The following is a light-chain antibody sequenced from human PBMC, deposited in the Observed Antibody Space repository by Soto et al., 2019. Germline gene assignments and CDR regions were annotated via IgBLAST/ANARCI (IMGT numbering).Light chain of an antibody. J-gene: IGKJ4*01. CDR3: LQSSSYPLT. CDR2: LTS. Sequence: DIQMTQSPSAMSASVGDRVTITCRASQDINNFLAWFQQKPGKVPERLIYLTSNLQNGVPSRFSGSGSGTEFTLTISSLQPEDFATYYCLQSSSYPLTFCGGTRLEI. CDR1: QDINNF. V-gene: IGKV1-17*03.